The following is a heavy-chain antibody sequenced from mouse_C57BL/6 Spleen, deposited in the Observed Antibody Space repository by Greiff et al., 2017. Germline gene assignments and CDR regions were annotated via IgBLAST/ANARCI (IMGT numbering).Heavy chain of an antibody. V-gene: IGHV5-17*01. CDR1: GFTFSDYG. CDR2: ISSGSSTI. J-gene: IGHJ2*01. CDR3: ARQGYGYADFDY. D-gene: IGHD2-2*01. Sequence: EVQLQESGGGLVKPGGSLKLSCAASGFTFSDYGMHWVRQAPEKGLEWVAYISSGSSTIYYADTVKGRFTITRDNAKNTLFLQVTSLRSEDTAMYYCARQGYGYADFDYWGQGTTLTVSS.